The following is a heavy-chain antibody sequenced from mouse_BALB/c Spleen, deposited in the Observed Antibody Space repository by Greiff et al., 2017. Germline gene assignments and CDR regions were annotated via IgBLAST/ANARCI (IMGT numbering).Heavy chain of an antibody. CDR3: AREGGSGAMDY. V-gene: IGHV3-2*02. CDR2: ISYSGST. J-gene: IGHJ4*01. Sequence: EVKLVESGPGLVKPSQSLSLTCTVTGYSITSDYAWNWIRQFPGNKLEWMGYISYSGSTSYNPSLKSRISITRDTSKNQFFLQLNSVTTEDTATYYCAREGGSGAMDYWGQGTSVTVSS. CDR1: GYSITSDYA.